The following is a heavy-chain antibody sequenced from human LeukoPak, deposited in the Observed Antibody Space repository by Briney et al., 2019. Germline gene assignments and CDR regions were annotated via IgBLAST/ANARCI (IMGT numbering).Heavy chain of an antibody. V-gene: IGHV3-64D*06. CDR3: VKDFGRIRGTPDS. D-gene: IGHD1-26*01. Sequence: GGSLRLSCSASGFVFTIYTMYWVRQAPGKGPEYVSTISGSGNGFSIYYADSVKGRFTISRDDSKSILYLQMNGLRSEDTAVYYCVKDFGRIRGTPDSWGQGTLVTVSA. CDR1: GFVFTIYT. J-gene: IGHJ4*02. CDR2: ISGSGNGFSI.